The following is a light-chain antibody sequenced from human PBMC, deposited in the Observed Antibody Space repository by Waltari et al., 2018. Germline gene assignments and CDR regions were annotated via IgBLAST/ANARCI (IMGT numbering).Light chain of an antibody. CDR2: RAS. CDR3: QQPGNLPAT. J-gene: IGKJ1*01. V-gene: IGKV3-20*01. CDR1: QSVGSSS. Sequence: EIVLTQSPGTASLSPGERVTLSCRASQSVGSSSLAWYQQKPGQAPRLVNYRASRRAPGHPEQFRGRCSGNDLRLNLHRLEAENFAVYYCQQPGNLPATFGQGTKVEIK.